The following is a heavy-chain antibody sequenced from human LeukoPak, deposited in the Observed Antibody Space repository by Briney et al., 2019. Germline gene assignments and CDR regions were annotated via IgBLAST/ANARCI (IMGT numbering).Heavy chain of an antibody. CDR1: GHSFTSYY. D-gene: IGHD3-16*02. V-gene: IGHV1-46*01. CDR3: ARDIPYEVTFGGVTVMGSFVLDY. CDR2: INPSGGST. J-gene: IGHJ4*02. Sequence: ASVKVSCKASGHSFTSYYMQWVRQAPGQGLEWMGIINPSGGSTSYAQKFQGRVTLTRDTSTTTVYMELSSLRSEDTAVYYCARDIPYEVTFGGVTVMGSFVLDYWGQGTLVTVSS.